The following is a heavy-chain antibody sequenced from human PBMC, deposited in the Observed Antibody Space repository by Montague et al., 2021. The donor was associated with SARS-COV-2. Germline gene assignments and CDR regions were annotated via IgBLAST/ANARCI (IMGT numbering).Heavy chain of an antibody. D-gene: IGHD3-22*01. CDR2: IYYSGST. CDR3: ARADCSDHYADRFSSNGLDV. CDR1: GGSISSSSYY. Sequence: SETLSLTCTVSGGSISSSSYYWGWIRQPPGKGLEWIGSIYYSGSTYYNPPLKSRVTISVDTSKNPFSLKLSSVTAADTAVYYCARADCSDHYADRFSSNGLDVWGQGTTVTVSS. J-gene: IGHJ6*02. V-gene: IGHV4-39*07.